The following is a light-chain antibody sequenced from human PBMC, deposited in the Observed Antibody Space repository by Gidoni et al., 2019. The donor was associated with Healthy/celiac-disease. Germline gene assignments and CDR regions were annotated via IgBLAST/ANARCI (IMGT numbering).Light chain of an antibody. CDR3: QQYNNWPLT. CDR1: QSLSSD. Sequence: IVMTQSPATLSVSPGDRATLSCRASQSLSSDLAWYQQKPGQAPRLLIYGASTRATGIPARFSGSGSGTEFTLTISSLQSEEFAVYYCQQYNNWPLTFGPGTKVDIK. CDR2: GAS. J-gene: IGKJ3*01. V-gene: IGKV3-15*01.